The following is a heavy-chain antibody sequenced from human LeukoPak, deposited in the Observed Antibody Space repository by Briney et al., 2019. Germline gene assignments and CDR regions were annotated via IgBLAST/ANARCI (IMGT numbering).Heavy chain of an antibody. D-gene: IGHD3-10*01. J-gene: IGHJ6*02. CDR1: GGSISSDY. Sequence: SETLPLTCTVSGGSISSDYWSWIRQPPGKGLEWIGYIYYSGSTDYNPSLKGRVTISVDTSKKRFSLKLSSVTAADSAVYYCARDPFGRTMVRGDYYGMDVWGQGTTVTVSS. V-gene: IGHV4-59*12. CDR3: ARDPFGRTMVRGDYYGMDV. CDR2: IYYSGST.